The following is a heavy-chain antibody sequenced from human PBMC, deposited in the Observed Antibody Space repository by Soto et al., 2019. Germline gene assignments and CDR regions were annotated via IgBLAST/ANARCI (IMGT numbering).Heavy chain of an antibody. D-gene: IGHD3-3*01. CDR1: GFTFSSYA. CDR3: AKGYDFWSGYYTWNYYYGMDV. V-gene: IGHV3-23*01. Sequence: GGSLRLSCAASGFTFSSYAMSWVRQAPGKGLEWVSAISGSGGSTYYADSVKGRFTISRDNSKNTLYLQMNSLRAEDTAVYYCAKGYDFWSGYYTWNYYYGMDVWGQGTTVTVSS. CDR2: ISGSGGST. J-gene: IGHJ6*02.